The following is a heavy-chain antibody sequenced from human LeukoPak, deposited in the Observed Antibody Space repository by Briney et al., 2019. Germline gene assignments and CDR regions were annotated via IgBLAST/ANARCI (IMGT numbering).Heavy chain of an antibody. J-gene: IGHJ4*02. CDR1: GYSFTNHW. CDR2: IYPGDSDI. D-gene: IGHD1-14*01. V-gene: IGHV5-51*01. CDR3: ARSESDYYFDY. Sequence: GESLKISCKGSGYSFTNHWIGWVRQMPGKGLEWMGIIYPGDSDIRYSPSFQGQVTISADMSISTAYLQWSSLKASDTAMYYCARSESDYYFDYWGQGTLVTVSS.